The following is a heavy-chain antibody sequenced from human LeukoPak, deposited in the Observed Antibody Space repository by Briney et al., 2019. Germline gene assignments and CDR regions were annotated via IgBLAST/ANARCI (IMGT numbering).Heavy chain of an antibody. CDR3: ARDLAPGSSSARSFDY. D-gene: IGHD6-13*01. CDR2: SYHSGST. Sequence: SETLSLTCAVSGGSISSSNWWSWVRQPPGKGLEWIGESYHSGSTNYNPSLKSRVTISVDKSQNQFPLKLSSVTAADTDVYYCARDLAPGSSSARSFDYWGQGTLVTVSS. V-gene: IGHV4-4*02. J-gene: IGHJ4*02. CDR1: GGSISSSNW.